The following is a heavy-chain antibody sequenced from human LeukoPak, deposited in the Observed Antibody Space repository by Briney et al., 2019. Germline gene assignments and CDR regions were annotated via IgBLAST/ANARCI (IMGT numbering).Heavy chain of an antibody. V-gene: IGHV3-23*01. D-gene: IGHD1-26*01. Sequence: PGGSLRLSCAASGFTFSSYAMSWVRQAPGKGLEWVSAISGSGGSTYYADSVKGRFTISRDNSKNTLYLQMNSLRAEDTAVYYCAKDFSGSHKWPDAFDIWGQGTMVTVSS. CDR2: ISGSGGST. CDR3: AKDFSGSHKWPDAFDI. CDR1: GFTFSSYA. J-gene: IGHJ3*02.